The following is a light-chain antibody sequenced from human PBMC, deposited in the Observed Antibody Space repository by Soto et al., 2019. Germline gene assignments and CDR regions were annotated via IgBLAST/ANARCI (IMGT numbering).Light chain of an antibody. CDR2: GAS. V-gene: IGKV3-20*01. J-gene: IGKJ1*01. CDR3: QQYGSSSWT. CDR1: QRVSSSY. Sequence: EIGLTQCPGTLSXAXXXXXTXSXRASQRVSSSYLAWYQQKPGQAPRLLIYGASSRATGIPDRFSGSGSGTDFTLTISRLEPEDFAVYYCQQYGSSSWTFGQGTKVDIK.